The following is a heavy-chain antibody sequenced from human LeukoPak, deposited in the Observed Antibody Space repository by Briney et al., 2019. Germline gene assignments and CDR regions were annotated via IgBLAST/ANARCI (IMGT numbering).Heavy chain of an antibody. J-gene: IGHJ5*02. CDR1: GGTFSSNG. CDR2: IRPIFGTT. Sequence: SVKVSCKASGGTFSSNGISWLRQAPGQDLEWMGGIRPIFGTTDYAQKFQGRVTITADESRSTAYMELSSLTLDDTAVYYCARWGSYDFWSGYYGWFDPWGQGTLVTVSS. D-gene: IGHD3-3*01. V-gene: IGHV1-69*13. CDR3: ARWGSYDFWSGYYGWFDP.